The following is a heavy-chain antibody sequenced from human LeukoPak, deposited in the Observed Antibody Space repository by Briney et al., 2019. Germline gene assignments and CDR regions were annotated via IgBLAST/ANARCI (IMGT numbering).Heavy chain of an antibody. J-gene: IGHJ4*02. Sequence: GGSLRLSCAASGFSVSSNYMSWVRQAPGKGLEWVSVIYSGGSTYYADSVKGRFTISRDNSKNTLYLQMHSLRAEDTAAYYCATGYSSSWYYWGQGTLVTVSS. V-gene: IGHV3-53*01. D-gene: IGHD6-13*01. CDR2: IYSGGST. CDR3: ATGYSSSWYY. CDR1: GFSVSSNY.